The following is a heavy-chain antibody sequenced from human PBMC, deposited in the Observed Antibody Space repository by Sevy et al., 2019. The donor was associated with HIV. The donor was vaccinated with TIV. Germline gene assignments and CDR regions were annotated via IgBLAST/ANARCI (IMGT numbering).Heavy chain of an antibody. V-gene: IGHV3-48*02. D-gene: IGHD6-19*01. CDR1: GFTFSSYS. CDR2: ISSSSSTI. Sequence: GGSLRLSCAASGFTFSSYSMNWVRQAPGKGLEWVSYISSSSSTIYYADSVKGRFTISRDNAKNSLYLQMNSLRDEDTAVYYCVRVRGAYSSGWYYYYGMDVWGQGTTVTVSS. CDR3: VRVRGAYSSGWYYYYGMDV. J-gene: IGHJ6*02.